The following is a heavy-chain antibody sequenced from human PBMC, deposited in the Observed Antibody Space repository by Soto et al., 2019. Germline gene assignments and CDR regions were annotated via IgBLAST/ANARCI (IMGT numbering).Heavy chain of an antibody. Sequence: QVQLVQSGAEVKKPGASVKVSCKASGYTFTSYDINWVRQATGQGLEWMGWMNPNSGNTGYAQKFQGRVTMTRNTAIGTAYLGVSSLRSEDTAVYCGARGRVPAAMGGGGVDWFDPWGQGTLVTVSS. D-gene: IGHD2-2*01. CDR1: GYTFTSYD. J-gene: IGHJ5*02. CDR2: MNPNSGNT. V-gene: IGHV1-8*01. CDR3: ARGRVPAAMGGGGVDWFDP.